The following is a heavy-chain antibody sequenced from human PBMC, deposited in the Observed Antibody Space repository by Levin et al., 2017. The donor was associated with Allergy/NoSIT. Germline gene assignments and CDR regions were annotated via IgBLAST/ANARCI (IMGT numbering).Heavy chain of an antibody. CDR2: IIPIFGTA. V-gene: IGHV1-69*13. Sequence: ASVKVSCKASGGTFSSYAISWVRQAPGQGLEWMGGIIPIFGTANYAQKFQGRVTITADESTSTAYMELSSLRSEDMAVYYCARVKRYCSGGSCSGGSHYYYYMDVWGKGTTVTVSS. D-gene: IGHD2-15*01. CDR1: GGTFSSYA. CDR3: ARVKRYCSGGSCSGGSHYYYYMDV. J-gene: IGHJ6*03.